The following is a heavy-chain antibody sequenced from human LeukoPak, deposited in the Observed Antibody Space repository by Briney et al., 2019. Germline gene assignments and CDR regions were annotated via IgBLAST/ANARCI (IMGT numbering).Heavy chain of an antibody. V-gene: IGHV3-64*01. CDR1: GFTFSSYA. CDR2: ISSNGGST. D-gene: IGHD3-10*01. CDR3: AKEGGSGSYMENYFDY. J-gene: IGHJ4*02. Sequence: GGSLRLSCAASGFTFSSYALHWVRQAPGKGLEYVSAISSNGGSTYYANSVKGRFTISRDNSKNTLYLQMNSLRAEDTAVYYCAKEGGSGSYMENYFDYWGQGTLVTVSS.